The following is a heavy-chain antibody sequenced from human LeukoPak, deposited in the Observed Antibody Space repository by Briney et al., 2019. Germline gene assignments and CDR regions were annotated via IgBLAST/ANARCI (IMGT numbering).Heavy chain of an antibody. D-gene: IGHD5-12*01. V-gene: IGHV3-48*03. J-gene: IGHJ6*03. CDR1: GFTFSSYE. CDR2: ISSSGSTI. CDR3: AKGGGYEAQYYYYYLDV. Sequence: GGSLRLSCAASGFTFSSYEMNWVRQAPGEGLEWVSYISSSGSTIYYADSVKGRFTISRDNAKNSLYLQMNSLRAEDTAVYYCAKGGGYEAQYYYYYLDVWGKGTTVTISS.